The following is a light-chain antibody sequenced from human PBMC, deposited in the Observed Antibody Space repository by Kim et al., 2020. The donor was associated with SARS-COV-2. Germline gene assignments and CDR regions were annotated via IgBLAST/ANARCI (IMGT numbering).Light chain of an antibody. CDR3: QQCGSSTYS. Sequence: EIVLTQSPGTLSLSPGERATLSCRASQSVSKYLAWYQQKPGQAPRLLIYGASSRATGIPDRFSGSGSGTDFTLTISRLEPEDFAVYYCQQCGSSTYSFSQGTKLEI. CDR2: GAS. V-gene: IGKV3-20*01. CDR1: QSVSKY. J-gene: IGKJ2*01.